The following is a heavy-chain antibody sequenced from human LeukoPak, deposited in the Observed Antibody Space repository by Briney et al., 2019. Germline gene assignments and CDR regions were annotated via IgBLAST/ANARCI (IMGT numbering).Heavy chain of an antibody. CDR2: INILSNYI. CDR3: AKGQGAFDI. CDR1: GFTFSSYS. Sequence: PGGSLRLSCAASGFTFSSYSMNWVRQAPGKGLEWVSSINILSNYIYYADSVKGRFTISRDNAKNSLYLQMNSLRAEDTAVYYCAKGQGAFDIWGQGTMVTVSS. V-gene: IGHV3-21*01. J-gene: IGHJ3*02.